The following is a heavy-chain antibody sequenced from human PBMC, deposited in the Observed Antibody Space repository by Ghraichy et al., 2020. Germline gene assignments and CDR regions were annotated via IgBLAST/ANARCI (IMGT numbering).Heavy chain of an antibody. J-gene: IGHJ3*02. CDR2: IYYSGST. CDR3: ARRAGAILWSSWAFDI. CDR1: GGSISSYY. D-gene: IGHD2-21*01. Sequence: SETLSLTCTVSGGSISSYYWSWIRQPPGKGLEWIGYIYYSGSTNYNPSLKSRVTISVDTSKNQFSLKLSSVTAAATAVYYWARRAGAILWSSWAFDIWGQGTMVTVSS. V-gene: IGHV4-59*01.